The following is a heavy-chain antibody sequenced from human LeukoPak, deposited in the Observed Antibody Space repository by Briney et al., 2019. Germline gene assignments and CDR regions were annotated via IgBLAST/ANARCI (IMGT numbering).Heavy chain of an antibody. CDR2: INHSGST. CDR3: ASGTYYRGFDP. D-gene: IGHD1-26*01. CDR1: GGSFSGYY. Sequence: SETLSLTCAVYGGSFSGYYWSWIRQPPGKGLEWIGEINHSGSTNYNPSLKSRVTISVDTSKNQFSLKLSSVTPEDTAVYYCASGTYYRGFDPWGQGTLVTVSS. J-gene: IGHJ5*02. V-gene: IGHV4-34*01.